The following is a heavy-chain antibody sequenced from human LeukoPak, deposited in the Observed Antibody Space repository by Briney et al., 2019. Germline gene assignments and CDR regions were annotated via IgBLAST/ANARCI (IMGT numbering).Heavy chain of an antibody. Sequence: GGSLRLSCAASGFTFSSYWMSWVRQAPGKGLEWVANIKQDGSEKYYVDSVKGRFTISRDNAKNSLYLQMNSLRAEDTAVYYYAREHSGYDFPGRDYYYMDVWGKGTTVTVSS. CDR2: IKQDGSEK. CDR3: AREHSGYDFPGRDYYYMDV. CDR1: GFTFSSYW. D-gene: IGHD5-12*01. V-gene: IGHV3-7*01. J-gene: IGHJ6*03.